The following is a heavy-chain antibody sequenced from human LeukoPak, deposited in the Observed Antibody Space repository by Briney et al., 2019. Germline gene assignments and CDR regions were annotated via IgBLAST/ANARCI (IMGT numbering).Heavy chain of an antibody. D-gene: IGHD3/OR15-3a*01. CDR1: GGSISSSSYH. V-gene: IGHV4-39*07. CDR3: ATLSLDLISWV. Sequence: KSSETLSLTCTVSGGSISSSSYHWGWIRQPPGKGLEWIGSIYYSGSTYYNPSLKSRVTISVDRSKNQFSLRLNSVTAADTAVYFCATLSLDLISWVWGKGTTVTISS. J-gene: IGHJ6*04. CDR2: IYYSGST.